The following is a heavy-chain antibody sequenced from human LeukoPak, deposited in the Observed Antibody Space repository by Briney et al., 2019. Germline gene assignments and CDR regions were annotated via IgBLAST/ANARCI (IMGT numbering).Heavy chain of an antibody. V-gene: IGHV3-73*01. D-gene: IGHD3-3*01. CDR3: AKSGGITIFGLVDY. CDR1: GFTFSGSA. J-gene: IGHJ4*02. CDR2: IRSKANSYAT. Sequence: PGGSLRLSCAASGFTFSGSAMHWVRQASGKGLEWVGRIRSKANSYATAYAASVKGRFTISRDDSKNTAYLQMNSLKTEDTAVYHCAKSGGITIFGLVDYWGQGTLVTVSS.